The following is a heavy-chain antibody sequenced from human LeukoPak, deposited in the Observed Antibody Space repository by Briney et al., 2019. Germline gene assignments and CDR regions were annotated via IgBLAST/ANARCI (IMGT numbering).Heavy chain of an antibody. V-gene: IGHV4-59*01. D-gene: IGHD5-24*01. Sequence: TSETLSLTCTVSGGSINSYHWSWIRQPPGKGLEWIGYIYYSGSTNYNPSLKSRVTISVDTSKNQFSLKMSSVTAADTAVYYCARARDGHINNWFDPWGQGTLVTVSS. J-gene: IGHJ5*02. CDR3: ARARDGHINNWFDP. CDR2: IYYSGST. CDR1: GGSINSYH.